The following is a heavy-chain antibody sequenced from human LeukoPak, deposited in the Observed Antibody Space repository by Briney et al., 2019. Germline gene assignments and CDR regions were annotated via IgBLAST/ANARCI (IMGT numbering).Heavy chain of an antibody. J-gene: IGHJ6*02. V-gene: IGHV1-46*01. Sequence: ASVKVSCKASGYTFTSYYMHWVRQAPGQGLEWMGIINPSGGSTSYAQKFQGRVTMTRDTSTSTVYMELSSLRSEDTAVYYCARDGRFGELYPIGMDVWGQGTTVTVSS. CDR1: GYTFTSYY. CDR2: INPSGGST. D-gene: IGHD3-10*01. CDR3: ARDGRFGELYPIGMDV.